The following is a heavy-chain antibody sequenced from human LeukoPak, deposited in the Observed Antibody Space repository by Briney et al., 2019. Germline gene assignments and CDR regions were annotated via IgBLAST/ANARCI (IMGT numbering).Heavy chain of an antibody. D-gene: IGHD2-2*01. V-gene: IGHV3-30*18. CDR3: AKGGTSSVLYLDF. Sequence: PGGSLRLSCAVSGFTFTTHGMHWVRQAPGKGLEWVAFISYDGGNIYYAEAVKGRFTASRDNSKNTLFPQMNSLRAEDTAVYYCAKGGTSSVLYLDFWGQGTLVTVSS. CDR2: ISYDGGNI. CDR1: GFTFTTHG. J-gene: IGHJ4*02.